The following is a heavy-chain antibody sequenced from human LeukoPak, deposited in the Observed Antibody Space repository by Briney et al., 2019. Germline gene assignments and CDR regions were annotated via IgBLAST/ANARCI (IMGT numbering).Heavy chain of an antibody. CDR1: GGSISSYY. CDR3: ARSSEIVATSTFDY. D-gene: IGHD5-12*01. CDR2: IYYSGST. V-gene: IGHV4-59*01. Sequence: SETLSLTCTVSGGSISSYYWSWIRQPPGKGLKWIGYIYYSGSTNYNPSLKSRVTISVDTSKNQFSLKLSSVTAADTAVYYCARSSEIVATSTFDYWGQGTLVTVSS. J-gene: IGHJ4*02.